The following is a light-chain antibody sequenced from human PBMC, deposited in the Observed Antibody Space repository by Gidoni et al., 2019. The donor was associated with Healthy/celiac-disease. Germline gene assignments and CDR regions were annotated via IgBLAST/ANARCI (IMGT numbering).Light chain of an antibody. CDR3: MQALQTPPG. Sequence: DIVMTQSPLSLPVTPGEPASISCRSSQSLLHSNGYNYLDWYLQKPWQSPQLLIYLGSNRASGVPDRFSGSGSGTDFTLKISRVEAEDVGVYYCMQALQTPPGFGGGTKVEIK. CDR1: QSLLHSNGYNY. V-gene: IGKV2-28*01. J-gene: IGKJ4*01. CDR2: LGS.